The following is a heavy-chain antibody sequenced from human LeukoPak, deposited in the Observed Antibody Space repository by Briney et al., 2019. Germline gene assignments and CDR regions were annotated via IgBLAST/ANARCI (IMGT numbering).Heavy chain of an antibody. Sequence: GGSLRLSCAASGFTVSSNFMSWVRQAPGKGLEWVANIKQDGSEKYYVDSVKGRFTISRDNAKNSLYLQMNSLRAEDTAVYYCASVREYYDFWSGSHYGMDVWGQGTTVTVSS. CDR3: ASVREYYDFWSGSHYGMDV. CDR1: GFTVSSNF. CDR2: IKQDGSEK. V-gene: IGHV3-7*01. D-gene: IGHD3-3*01. J-gene: IGHJ6*02.